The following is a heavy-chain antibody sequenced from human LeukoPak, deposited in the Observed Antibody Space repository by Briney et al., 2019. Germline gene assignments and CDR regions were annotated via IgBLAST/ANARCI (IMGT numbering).Heavy chain of an antibody. CDR2: TNQDGSQK. CDR3: AKDVAWGRMDL. D-gene: IGHD3/OR15-3a*01. V-gene: IGHV3-7*01. J-gene: IGHJ4*02. CDR1: GFTFSTYW. Sequence: GGSLRLSCAASGFTFSTYWMSWVRQAPGKGLEWVAITNQDGSQKYYVDSVQGRFTISRDNAKNSLYLQMDSLRVEDTAVYHCAKDVAWGRMDLWGQGALATVSS.